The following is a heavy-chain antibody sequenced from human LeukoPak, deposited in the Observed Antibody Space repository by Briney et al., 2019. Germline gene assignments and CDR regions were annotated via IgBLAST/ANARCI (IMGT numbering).Heavy chain of an antibody. V-gene: IGHV3-7*01. CDR3: ARDRGWYHADS. J-gene: IGHJ4*02. CDR2: IKEDGSWK. Sequence: GGSLRLSCAASGFTFSSSWMGWARHAPGKGLEWVANIKEDGSWKHYAVSVQGRFTISRDNAKNSLYLQMNSLRAEHTAVYYCARDRGWYHADSWGQGTLVTVSS. D-gene: IGHD6-19*01. CDR1: GFTFSSSW.